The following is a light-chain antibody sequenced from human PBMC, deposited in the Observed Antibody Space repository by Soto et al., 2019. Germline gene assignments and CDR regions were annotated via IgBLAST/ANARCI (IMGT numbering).Light chain of an antibody. J-gene: IGLJ2*01. Sequence: QPVLTQPPSASGTPGQRVTISCSGSTSNIGSNYVCWYQQLPGAAPKLLIYRNDQRPSGVPDRFSGSKSGTSASLALSGLRSEDEADYYCSAWDDSLSGVVFGGGTKLTAL. CDR1: TSNIGSNY. CDR2: RND. CDR3: SAWDDSLSGVV. V-gene: IGLV1-47*01.